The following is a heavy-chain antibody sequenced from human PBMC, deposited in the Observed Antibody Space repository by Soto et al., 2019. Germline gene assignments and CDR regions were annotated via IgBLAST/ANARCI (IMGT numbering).Heavy chain of an antibody. V-gene: IGHV3-74*01. CDR3: ARDRPSSGRSGWPSRYYYYYYGLDV. J-gene: IGHJ6*02. CDR1: GFTFSSYW. Sequence: GSLRLSCAASGFTFSSYWMHWVRQAPGKGLVWVSRINSDGSSTSYADSVKGRFTISRDNAKNTLYLQMNSLRAEDTAVYYCARDRPSSGRSGWPSRYYYYYYGLDVWGQGTTVTVAS. CDR2: INSDGSST. D-gene: IGHD6-19*01.